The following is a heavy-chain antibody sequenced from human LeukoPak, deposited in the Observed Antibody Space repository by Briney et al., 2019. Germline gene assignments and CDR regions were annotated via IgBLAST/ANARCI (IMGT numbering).Heavy chain of an antibody. CDR2: TYTSGST. CDR1: GGSISSGSYY. CDR3: AREEWLAIDY. V-gene: IGHV4-61*02. J-gene: IGHJ4*02. D-gene: IGHD3-3*01. Sequence: SETLSLTCTVSGGSISSGSYYWSWIRQPAGKGLEWIGRTYTSGSTNYNPSLKSRVTISVDTSKNQFSLKLSSVTAADTAVYYCAREEWLAIDYWGQGTLVTVSS.